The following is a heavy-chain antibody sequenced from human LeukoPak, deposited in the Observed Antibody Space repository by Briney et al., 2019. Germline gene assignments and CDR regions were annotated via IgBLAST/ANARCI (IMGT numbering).Heavy chain of an antibody. Sequence: GASVKVSCKASGYTFTSYGISWVRQAPGQGLEWMGWISAYNGNTNYAQNFQGRVTMTRDASISTAYMELSSLTYDDTAIYYCARGVLLQGRGAFDIWGQGSMVTVSS. D-gene: IGHD2-21*02. J-gene: IGHJ3*02. V-gene: IGHV1-18*01. CDR2: ISAYNGNT. CDR1: GYTFTSYG. CDR3: ARGVLLQGRGAFDI.